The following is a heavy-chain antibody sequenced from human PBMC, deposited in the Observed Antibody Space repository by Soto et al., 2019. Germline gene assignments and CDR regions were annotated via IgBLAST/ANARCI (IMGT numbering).Heavy chain of an antibody. CDR1: GYTFSSYA. V-gene: IGHV1-3*01. CDR3: ARDTGDGTFDF. Sequence: GASVKVSCKASGYTFSSYAMHWVRQAPGQRLEWMGWINAGYGNTKSSQKFQDRVTISRDTSASTAYMELTSLRSDDTAVYYCARDTGDGTFDFWGQGTLVTVSS. D-gene: IGHD7-27*01. CDR2: INAGYGNT. J-gene: IGHJ4*02.